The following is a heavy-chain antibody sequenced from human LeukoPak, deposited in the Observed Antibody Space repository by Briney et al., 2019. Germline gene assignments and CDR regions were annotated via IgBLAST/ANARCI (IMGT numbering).Heavy chain of an antibody. V-gene: IGHV4-34*01. J-gene: IGHJ4*02. CDR1: GGSFSGYY. CDR3: ARVRAARPFDY. D-gene: IGHD6-6*01. Sequence: SETLSLTCAVYGGSFSGYYWSWIRQPPGKGLEWIGEINHSGSTNYNPSLKSRVTISVDTSKNQFSLKLSSVTAADTAVYYCARVRAARPFDYWGQGTLVTVPS. CDR2: INHSGST.